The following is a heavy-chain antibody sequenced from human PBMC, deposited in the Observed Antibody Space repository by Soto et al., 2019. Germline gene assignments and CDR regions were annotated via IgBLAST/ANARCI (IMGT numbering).Heavy chain of an antibody. V-gene: IGHV1-69*13. Sequence: ASVKVSCKASGGTFSSYAMSWVRQAPGQGLEWMGGIIPIFGTANYAQKFQGRVTITADESTSTAYMELSSLRSEDTAVYYCARIAPMIVVVITHYYYGMDVWGQGTTVTVAS. CDR3: ARIAPMIVVVITHYYYGMDV. D-gene: IGHD3-22*01. CDR1: GGTFSSYA. CDR2: IIPIFGTA. J-gene: IGHJ6*02.